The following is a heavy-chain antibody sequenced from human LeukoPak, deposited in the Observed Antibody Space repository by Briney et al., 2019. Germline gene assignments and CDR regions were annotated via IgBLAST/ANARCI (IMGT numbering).Heavy chain of an antibody. Sequence: ASVKVSCKASGYTFTSYYMHWVRQAPGQGLEWMGIINPSGGSTSYAQKFQGRVTMTRDTSTSTVYMELSSLRSEDTAVYYCARGGSGWYSQWAFDYWGQGTLVTVSS. J-gene: IGHJ4*02. CDR1: GYTFTSYY. CDR3: ARGGSGWYSQWAFDY. V-gene: IGHV1-46*01. D-gene: IGHD6-19*01. CDR2: INPSGGST.